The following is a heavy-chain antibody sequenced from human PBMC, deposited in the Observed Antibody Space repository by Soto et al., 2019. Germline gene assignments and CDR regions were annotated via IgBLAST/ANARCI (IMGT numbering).Heavy chain of an antibody. CDR1: GFTFSDAW. CDR2: IKGKTEGGTI. Sequence: GGSLRLSCAASGFTFSDAWMSWVRQAPGAGLEWVGLIKGKTEGGTIDYAAPVKARFTISRDASKNTLYLQMNSLKTEDTAVYYCTTDPHSTGTKYWGQGTLVTVSS. V-gene: IGHV3-15*01. D-gene: IGHD1-1*01. J-gene: IGHJ4*02. CDR3: TTDPHSTGTKY.